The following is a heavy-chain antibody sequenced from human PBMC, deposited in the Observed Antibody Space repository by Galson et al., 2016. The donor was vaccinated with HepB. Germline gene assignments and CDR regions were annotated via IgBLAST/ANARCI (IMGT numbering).Heavy chain of an antibody. CDR3: ARDSLNYDSSGYPYDAFDI. D-gene: IGHD3-22*01. Sequence: SLRLSCAASGFTFSSYAMSWVRQAPGKGLEWVAVISNDGDNKYYADSVKGRFTISRDNSKNTLYLQINSLRTEDTAVYYCARDSLNYDSSGYPYDAFDIWGQGTMVTVSS. J-gene: IGHJ3*02. V-gene: IGHV3-30*04. CDR1: GFTFSSYA. CDR2: ISNDGDNK.